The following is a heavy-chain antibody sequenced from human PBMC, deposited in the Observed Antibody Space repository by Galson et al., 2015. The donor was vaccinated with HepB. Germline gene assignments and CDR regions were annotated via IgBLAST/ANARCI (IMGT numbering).Heavy chain of an antibody. Sequence: SVKVSCKASGYTFTSYGISWVRQAPGQGLEWMGWISAYNGNTNYAQKLQGRVTMTTDTSTSTAYMELRSLRSDDTAVYYCASHRYCSSTSCYYWFDPWGQGTLVTVSS. CDR1: GYTFTSYG. D-gene: IGHD2-2*01. J-gene: IGHJ5*02. CDR2: ISAYNGNT. V-gene: IGHV1-18*01. CDR3: ASHRYCSSTSCYYWFDP.